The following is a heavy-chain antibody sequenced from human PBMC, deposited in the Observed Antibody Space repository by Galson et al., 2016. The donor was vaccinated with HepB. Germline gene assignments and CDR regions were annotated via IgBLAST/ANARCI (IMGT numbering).Heavy chain of an antibody. Sequence: SLRLSCAASGFTFSTYSMKWVRQTPGKGLEWVSDIYRGGETYHADSVKGRFTISRDNSKNTLYLQMNSLRVEDTGVYYCARTDDYSTTRGFFDYWGQGTLVTVSS. D-gene: IGHD4-11*01. CDR2: IYRGGET. J-gene: IGHJ4*02. CDR3: ARTDDYSTTRGFFDY. CDR1: GFTFSTYS. V-gene: IGHV3-66*02.